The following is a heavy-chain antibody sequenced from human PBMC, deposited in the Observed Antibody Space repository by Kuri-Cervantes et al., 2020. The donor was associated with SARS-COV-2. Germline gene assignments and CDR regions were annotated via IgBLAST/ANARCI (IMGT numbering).Heavy chain of an antibody. V-gene: IGHV3-21*01. D-gene: IGHD3-9*01. CDR1: GFTFSSYS. Sequence: GESLKISCAASGFTFSSYSMNWVRQAPGKGLEWVSSISRSSSYIYYADSVKGRFTISRDNAKNSLYLQMNSLRAEDTAVYYCARGPRVYDILTGYYCAFDIWGQGTMVTVSS. CDR3: ARGPRVYDILTGYYCAFDI. CDR2: ISRSSSYI. J-gene: IGHJ3*02.